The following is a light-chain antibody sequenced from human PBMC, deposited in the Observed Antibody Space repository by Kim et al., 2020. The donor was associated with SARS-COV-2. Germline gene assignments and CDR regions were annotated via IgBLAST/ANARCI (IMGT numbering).Light chain of an antibody. Sequence: LGQEGKNHCPGERPRKSFGSWDQQKPGQAPRLVMSDENHRPSRVPDRFSGSRSGSPASFTITGAQAEDEADYYCCPRDSSGKVYGFGPGTKVAVL. CDR2: DEN. CDR3: CPRDSSGKVYG. V-gene: IGLV3-19*01. CDR1: RPRKSF. J-gene: IGLJ1*01.